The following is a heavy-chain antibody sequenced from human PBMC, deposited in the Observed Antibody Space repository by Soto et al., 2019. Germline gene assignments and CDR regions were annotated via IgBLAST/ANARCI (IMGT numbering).Heavy chain of an antibody. CDR3: ARALPYYDFWSGPPPTWYMDV. Sequence: GGSLRLSCAASGFTFSSYGMHWVRQAPGKGLEWVAVISYDGSNKYYADSVKGRFTISRDNAKNSLYLQMNSLRAEDTAVYYCARALPYYDFWSGPPPTWYMDVWGKGTTVTVSS. J-gene: IGHJ6*03. V-gene: IGHV3-30*03. D-gene: IGHD3-3*01. CDR1: GFTFSSYG. CDR2: ISYDGSNK.